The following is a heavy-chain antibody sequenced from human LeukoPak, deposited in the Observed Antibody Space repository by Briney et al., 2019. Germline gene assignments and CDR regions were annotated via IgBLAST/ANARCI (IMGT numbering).Heavy chain of an antibody. CDR3: ARDLNPLGELSLSLDY. D-gene: IGHD3-16*02. CDR1: GYTFTSYY. CDR2: INPSGGST. J-gene: IGHJ4*02. Sequence: ASVKVACKASGYTFTSYYMHWVRQAPGQGLEWMGIINPSGGSTSYAQKFQGRVTMTRDTSTSTVYMELSSLRSDDTAVYYCARDLNPLGELSLSLDYWGQGTLVTVSS. V-gene: IGHV1-46*01.